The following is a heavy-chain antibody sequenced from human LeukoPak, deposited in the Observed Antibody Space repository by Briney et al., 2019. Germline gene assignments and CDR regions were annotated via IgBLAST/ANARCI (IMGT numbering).Heavy chain of an antibody. V-gene: IGHV4-34*01. CDR1: GGSLSGYF. CDR3: ARGVATPSDY. D-gene: IGHD5-12*01. J-gene: IGHJ4*02. Sequence: SETLSLTCAVYGGSLSGYFWNWVRQPPGEGLEWIGEINHSRSTIYNPSLKSRVTMSVDTSTNQFSLKLSSVTAADTAVYYCARGVATPSDYWGQGALVTVSS. CDR2: INHSRST.